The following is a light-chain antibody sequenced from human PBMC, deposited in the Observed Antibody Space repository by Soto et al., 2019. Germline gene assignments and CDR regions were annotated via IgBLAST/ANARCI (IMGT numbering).Light chain of an antibody. Sequence: VLTQPPGTLSLSPGERATLSCRASQSVNSNSLAWYQHKSGQAPRLLIYAVIARASGIPDRFSGGGSGTDFTLTISRLEPDDFAVYYCLQYGPSLTFGGGTKVEIK. CDR1: QSVNSNS. V-gene: IGKV3-20*01. J-gene: IGKJ4*01. CDR2: AVI. CDR3: LQYGPSLT.